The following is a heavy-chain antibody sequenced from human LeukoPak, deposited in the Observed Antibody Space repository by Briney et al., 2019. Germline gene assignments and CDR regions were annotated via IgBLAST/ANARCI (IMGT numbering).Heavy chain of an antibody. CDR1: ADAISRGSEC. Sequence: SEIRCLTPTRSADAISRGSECRCWIRQHAGNRLEWMGNIYKSGSTNYNPSLKSRLTISTDTSKNQFSFKLNFVTAADTALYYGVTAANQDFFDYWGRGTMVTVSS. CDR2: IYKSGST. CDR3: VTAANQDFFDY. J-gene: IGHJ4*01. V-gene: IGHV4-61*10. D-gene: IGHD1-14*01.